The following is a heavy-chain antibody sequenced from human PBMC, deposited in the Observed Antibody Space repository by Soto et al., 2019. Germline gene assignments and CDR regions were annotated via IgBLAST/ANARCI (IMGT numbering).Heavy chain of an antibody. Sequence: EVQLVESGGGLVQPGGSLRLSCAASGFTFSNSWMSWVRQAPGKGLEWVANIKQDGSEKYYVDSVKGRFSISRDNAKKSLYLQMNSLSAVDTAVYYCARELIGMAIDPAAYWGQGTLVTVSS. V-gene: IGHV3-7*01. CDR1: GFTFSNSW. CDR2: IKQDGSEK. CDR3: ARELIGMAIDPAAY. J-gene: IGHJ4*02. D-gene: IGHD2-21*01.